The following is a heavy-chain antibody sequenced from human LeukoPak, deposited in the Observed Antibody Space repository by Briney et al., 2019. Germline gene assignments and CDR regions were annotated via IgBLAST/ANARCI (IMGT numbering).Heavy chain of an antibody. CDR2: ISSNGGRT. D-gene: IGHD6-19*01. J-gene: IGHJ4*02. V-gene: IGHV3-64D*06. Sequence: GGSLRLSCSASGFTFSSYAMHWVRQAPGKGLEYVSAISSNGGRTYYADSVKGRFTISRDNSKNTLYLQMSSLRAEDTAVYYCVKDLYLSGWSSYFDYWGQGTLVTVSS. CDR1: GFTFSSYA. CDR3: VKDLYLSGWSSYFDY.